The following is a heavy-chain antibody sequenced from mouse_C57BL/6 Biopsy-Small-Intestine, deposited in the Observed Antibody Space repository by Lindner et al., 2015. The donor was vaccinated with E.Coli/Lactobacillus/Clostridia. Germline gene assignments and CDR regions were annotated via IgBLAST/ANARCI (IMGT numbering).Heavy chain of an antibody. CDR3: AREGPYCYDSGFDN. V-gene: IGHV1-84*02. D-gene: IGHD1-1*02. J-gene: IGHJ4*01. CDR2: INGGNGKT. CDR1: GYTFTNYA. Sequence: SVKVSCKASGYTFTNYAIHWVRQAPGQRLEWLAWINGGNGKTKYSQKLQGRVTVTRDTSASTAYLELSSLRSEDTAVYYCAREGPYCYDSGFDNWGQGTLVTVSS.